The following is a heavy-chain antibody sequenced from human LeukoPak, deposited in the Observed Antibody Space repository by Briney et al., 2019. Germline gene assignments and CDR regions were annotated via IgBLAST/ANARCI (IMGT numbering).Heavy chain of an antibody. J-gene: IGHJ6*02. Sequence: ASVKVSCKASGYTFTSYDINWVRQATGQGLEWMGWMNPNSGNTGYAQKFQGRVTMTRNTSISTAYMELSSLRSEDTAVYYCARAFYYYYGMDVWGRGTTVTVSS. CDR1: GYTFTSYD. CDR2: MNPNSGNT. V-gene: IGHV1-8*01. CDR3: ARAFYYYYGMDV.